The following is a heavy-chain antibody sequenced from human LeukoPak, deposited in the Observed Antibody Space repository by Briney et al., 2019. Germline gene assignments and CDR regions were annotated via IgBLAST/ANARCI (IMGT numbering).Heavy chain of an antibody. V-gene: IGHV6-1*01. J-gene: IGHJ4*02. D-gene: IGHD6-13*01. CDR1: GDSVSSNSAA. Sequence: SQTLSLTCAISGDSVSSNSAARNWIRQSPSRGLEWLGRTYYRSKWYNDYAVSVKSRITINPDTSKNQFSLHLNSVTPEDTAIYYCARLAAGGSVWFDYWGQGTLVTVSS. CDR3: ARLAAGGSVWFDY. CDR2: TYYRSKWYN.